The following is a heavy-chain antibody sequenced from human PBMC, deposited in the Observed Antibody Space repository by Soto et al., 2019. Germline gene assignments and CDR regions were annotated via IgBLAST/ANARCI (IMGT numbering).Heavy chain of an antibody. V-gene: IGHV4-34*01. CDR2: VNYSGGRT. J-gene: IGHJ4*02. CDR1: GESLSTYF. CDR3: ASVRHYTWTF. Sequence: QVQLQQWGAGLLKPSETLSLTCAAYGESLSTYFWSWIRQPPGKGLEWIGEVNYSGGRTSYNPSLGSRVTISVSTSRDQFSLQLRSVTAADTAVYYCASVRHYTWTFGGQGTLVTVSS. D-gene: IGHD4-4*01.